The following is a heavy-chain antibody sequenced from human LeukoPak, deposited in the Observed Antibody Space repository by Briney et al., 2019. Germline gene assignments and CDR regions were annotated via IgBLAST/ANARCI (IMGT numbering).Heavy chain of an antibody. CDR3: AKDLTSDFGVAGLNWFDP. D-gene: IGHD3-3*01. Sequence: PGGSLRLSCAASGLTFDDYAMHWVRQAPGKGLEWVSGISWNSGSIGYADSVKGRFTISRDNAKNSLYLQMNSLRAEDTALYYCAKDLTSDFGVAGLNWFDPWGQGTLVTVSS. CDR1: GLTFDDYA. V-gene: IGHV3-9*01. J-gene: IGHJ5*02. CDR2: ISWNSGSI.